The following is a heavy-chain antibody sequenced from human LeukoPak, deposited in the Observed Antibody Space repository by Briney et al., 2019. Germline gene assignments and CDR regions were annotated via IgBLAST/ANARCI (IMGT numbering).Heavy chain of an antibody. V-gene: IGHV5-51*01. CDR3: ARRRSGYVSGTYYYYMDV. CDR1: GYSFTSYW. D-gene: IGHD5-12*01. Sequence: GESLKISCKGSGYSFTSYWIGWVRQMPGKGLEWMGIIYPGDSDTRYSPSFQGQVTISADKSISTAYLQWSSLKASDTAMYYCARRRSGYVSGTYYYYMDVWGKGTTVTVSS. CDR2: IYPGDSDT. J-gene: IGHJ6*03.